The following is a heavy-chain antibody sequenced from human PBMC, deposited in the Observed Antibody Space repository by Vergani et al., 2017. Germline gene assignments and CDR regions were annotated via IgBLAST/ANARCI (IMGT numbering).Heavy chain of an antibody. CDR1: GFTFSSYA. D-gene: IGHD1-7*01. CDR2: ISGSGGST. J-gene: IGHJ4*02. CDR3: AKVEYNWNYRSFDY. V-gene: IGHV3-23*01. Sequence: EVQLLESGGGLVQPGGSLRLSCAASGFTFSSYAMSWVRQAQGKGLEWVSAISGSGGSTYYAESVKGRFTISIDNSKNKLYRQMNSLRAEYTAVYYCAKVEYNWNYRSFDYWGQGTLVTVSS.